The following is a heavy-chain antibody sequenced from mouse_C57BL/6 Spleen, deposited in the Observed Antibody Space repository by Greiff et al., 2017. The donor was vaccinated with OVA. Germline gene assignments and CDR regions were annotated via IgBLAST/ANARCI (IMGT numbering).Heavy chain of an antibody. CDR3: ATYYYGSGGWYVDV. Sequence: VQLQQSGPELVKPGASVKISCKASGYSFTDYNMNWVKQSTGKSLEWIGVINPNYGTTSYNQKFKGKATLTVDQSSSTAYMQLNSLTSEDSAVYYCATYYYGSGGWYVDVWGTGTTVTVAS. CDR2: INPNYGTT. D-gene: IGHD1-1*01. CDR1: GYSFTDYN. V-gene: IGHV1-39*01. J-gene: IGHJ1*03.